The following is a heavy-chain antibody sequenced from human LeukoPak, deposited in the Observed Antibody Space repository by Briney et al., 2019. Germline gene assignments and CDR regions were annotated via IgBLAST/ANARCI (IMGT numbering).Heavy chain of an antibody. V-gene: IGHV5-51*01. CDR2: IYPGDSDT. D-gene: IGHD3-10*01. CDR1: GYSFISYW. Sequence: GESLKISCKGSGYSFISYWIGWVRQMPGEGLEWMGIIYPGDSDTRYSPSFQGQVTFSVDKSISTAYLQWSSLKASDTAMYYCARVHFGSGSYPSGMDVWGQGTTVTVSS. CDR3: ARVHFGSGSYPSGMDV. J-gene: IGHJ6*02.